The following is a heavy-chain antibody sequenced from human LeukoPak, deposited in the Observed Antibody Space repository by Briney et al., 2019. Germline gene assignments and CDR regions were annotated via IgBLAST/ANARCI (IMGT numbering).Heavy chain of an antibody. V-gene: IGHV4-4*02. CDR3: ARAHYYDSSGYYYPPPFDY. J-gene: IGHJ4*02. D-gene: IGHD3-22*01. CDR2: IYHSGST. CDR1: GVSISSSNR. Sequence: SETLSLTCAASGVSISSSNRCSWVRQPPGKLLEWMGEIYHSGSTNYNPSLKSRVTISVDKSKNQFSLKLSSVTAADTAVYYCARAHYYDSSGYYYPPPFDYWGQGTLVTVSS.